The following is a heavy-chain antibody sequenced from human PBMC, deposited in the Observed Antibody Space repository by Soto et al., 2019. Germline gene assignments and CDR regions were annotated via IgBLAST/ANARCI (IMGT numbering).Heavy chain of an antibody. CDR1: GFTFSSYG. CDR3: ARVSFCVSGTGGSEIDY. D-gene: IGHD2-8*02. Sequence: SGGSLRLSCAASGFTFSSYGMHWVRQAPGKGLEWVAVIWYDGSNKYYADSVKGRFTISRDNSKNTLYLQMNSLRAEDTAVYYGARVSFCVSGTGGSEIDYWGQGTLVPVSS. CDR2: IWYDGSNK. J-gene: IGHJ4*02. V-gene: IGHV3-33*01.